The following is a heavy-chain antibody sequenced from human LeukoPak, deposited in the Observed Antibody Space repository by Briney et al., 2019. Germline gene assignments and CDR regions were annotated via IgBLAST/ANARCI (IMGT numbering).Heavy chain of an antibody. CDR3: ARGFSGYSYALDY. CDR2: IYHSGST. CDR1: GGSISSGGYY. V-gene: IGHV4-61*08. D-gene: IGHD5-18*01. Sequence: PSETLSLTCTVSGGSISSGGYYWSWIRQPPGKGLEWIGYIYHSGSTNYNPSLKSRVTISVDTSKNQFSLKLSSVTAADTAVYYCARGFSGYSYALDYWGQGTLVTVSS. J-gene: IGHJ4*02.